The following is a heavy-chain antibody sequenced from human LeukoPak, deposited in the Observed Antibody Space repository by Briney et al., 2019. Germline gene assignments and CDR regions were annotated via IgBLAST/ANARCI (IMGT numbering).Heavy chain of an antibody. Sequence: GGSLRLSCAASGFTFSGFQMNWFRQAPGKGLEWVSFISSSGSTIYYADSVKGRFTISRDNAKNSMSLQMNSLRGEDTALYYCARELIGTVTSGFWGQGTLVTVS. V-gene: IGHV3-48*03. D-gene: IGHD4-17*01. CDR3: ARELIGTVTSGF. CDR1: GFTFSGFQ. J-gene: IGHJ4*02. CDR2: ISSSGSTI.